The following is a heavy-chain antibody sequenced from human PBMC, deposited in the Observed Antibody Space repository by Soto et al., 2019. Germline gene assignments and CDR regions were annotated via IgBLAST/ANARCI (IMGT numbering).Heavy chain of an antibody. D-gene: IGHD3-10*01. CDR2: MNPNSGRT. J-gene: IGHJ6*03. V-gene: IGHV1-8*01. CDR1: GYTFTTSD. CDR3: ARLAFITLVRVVLSYLYYYYYINV. Sequence: QVQLVQAGAEVKKPGASVKVSCKASGYTFTTSDINWVRQASGQVLEWMGWMNPNSGRTDYAQKFQGRDTMTRDTSASTAYMELIKLRSEDTAVYYCARLAFITLVRVVLSYLYYYYYINVWGKENTVTVSS.